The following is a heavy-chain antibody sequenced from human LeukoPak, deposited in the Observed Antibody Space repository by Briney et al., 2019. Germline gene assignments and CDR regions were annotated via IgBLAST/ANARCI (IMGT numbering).Heavy chain of an antibody. D-gene: IGHD3-10*01. CDR1: GFTFSSYG. CDR3: AKELLWFGESTAMDV. CDR2: IRYDGSIR. V-gene: IGHV3-30*02. Sequence: GGSLRLSCAASGFTFSSYGMHWARQAPGKGLEWVAFIRYDGSIRYYADPVKGRLTISRDNSKNTLYLQMNSLRAEDTAVYYCAKELLWFGESTAMDVWGKGTTVTISS. J-gene: IGHJ6*03.